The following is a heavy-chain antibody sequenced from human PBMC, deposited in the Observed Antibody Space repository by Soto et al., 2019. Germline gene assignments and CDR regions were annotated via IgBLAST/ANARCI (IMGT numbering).Heavy chain of an antibody. D-gene: IGHD1-7*01. CDR2: INAGNGNT. CDR1: GYTFTSYA. CDR3: ARRYNWNYNWFDP. J-gene: IGHJ5*02. Sequence: ASVKVSCKASGYTFTSYAMHWVRQAPGQRLEWMGWINAGNGNTKYSQKFQGRVTITRDTSASTAYMELSSLRSEDTAVYYCARRYNWNYNWFDPWGQGTLVTLSS. V-gene: IGHV1-3*01.